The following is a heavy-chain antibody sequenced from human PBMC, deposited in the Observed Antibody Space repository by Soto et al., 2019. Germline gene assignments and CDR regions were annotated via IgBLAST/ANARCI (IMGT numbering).Heavy chain of an antibody. Sequence: ASVKVSCKASGYTFTSYGISWVRQAPGQGLEWMGWISAYNGNTNYAQKLQGRVTMTTDTSTSTAYMELRSLRSDDTAVYYCARDGLDIVVVPAADNWFDPRGQGTRVTVSS. V-gene: IGHV1-18*01. CDR2: ISAYNGNT. J-gene: IGHJ5*02. CDR3: ARDGLDIVVVPAADNWFDP. D-gene: IGHD2-2*03. CDR1: GYTFTSYG.